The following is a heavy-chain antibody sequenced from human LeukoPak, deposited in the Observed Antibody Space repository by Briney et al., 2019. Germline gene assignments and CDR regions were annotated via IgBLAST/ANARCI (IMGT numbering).Heavy chain of an antibody. CDR3: ARHEDNWNYVGRTYYYYGMDV. V-gene: IGHV4-59*08. CDR1: GGSISSYY. D-gene: IGHD1-7*01. Sequence: SETLSLTCTVSGGSISSYYWSWIRQPPGKGLEWIGYIYYSGSTNYNPSLKSRVTISVDTSKNQFSLKLSSVTAADTAVYHCARHEDNWNYVGRTYYYYGMDVWGQGTTVTVSS. J-gene: IGHJ6*02. CDR2: IYYSGST.